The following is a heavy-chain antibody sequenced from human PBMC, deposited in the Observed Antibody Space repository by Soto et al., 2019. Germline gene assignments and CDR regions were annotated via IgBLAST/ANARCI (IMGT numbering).Heavy chain of an antibody. CDR1: GGTFSSYA. CDR3: ASTPPRYCSGGSCYLLFFDY. CDR2: IIPIFGTA. V-gene: IGHV1-69*01. Sequence: QVQLVQSGAEVKKPGSSVKVSCKASGGTFSSYAISWVRQAPGQGLKWMGGIIPIFGTANYAQKFQGRVTITADESTSTAYMELSSLRSEDTAVYYCASTPPRYCSGGSCYLLFFDYWGQGTLVTVSS. J-gene: IGHJ4*02. D-gene: IGHD2-15*01.